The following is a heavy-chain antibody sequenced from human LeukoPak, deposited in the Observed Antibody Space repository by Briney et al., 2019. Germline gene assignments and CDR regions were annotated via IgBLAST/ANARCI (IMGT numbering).Heavy chain of an antibody. Sequence: PSETLSLTCTVSGGSISSGGYYWSWIRQHPGKGLEWIGYIYYSGSTYYNPSLKSRVTISVDTSKNQFSLMLSSVTAADTAVYYCARALRPYYYDSSGYPLDAFDIWGQGTMVTVSS. CDR3: ARALRPYYYDSSGYPLDAFDI. J-gene: IGHJ3*02. D-gene: IGHD3-22*01. V-gene: IGHV4-31*03. CDR2: IYYSGST. CDR1: GGSISSGGYY.